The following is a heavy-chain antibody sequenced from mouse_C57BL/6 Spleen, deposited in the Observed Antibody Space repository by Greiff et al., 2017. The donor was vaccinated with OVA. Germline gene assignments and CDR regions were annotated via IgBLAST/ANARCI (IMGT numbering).Heavy chain of an antibody. CDR2: IDPENGDT. V-gene: IGHV14-4*01. D-gene: IGHD1-1*01. Sequence: VQLQQSGAELVRPGASVKLSCTASGFNIKDDYMHWVKQRPEQGLEWIGWIDPENGDTEYASKFQGKATITADTSSNTAYLQLSSLTSEDTAVYYCTTSSPYYARDYWGQGTSVTVSS. CDR1: GFNIKDDY. J-gene: IGHJ4*01. CDR3: TTSSPYYARDY.